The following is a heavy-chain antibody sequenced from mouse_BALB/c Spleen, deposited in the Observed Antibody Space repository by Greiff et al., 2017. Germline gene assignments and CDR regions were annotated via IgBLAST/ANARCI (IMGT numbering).Heavy chain of an antibody. CDR2: IWAGGST. CDR1: GFSLTSYG. Sequence: VMLVESGPGLVAPSQSLSITCTVSGFSLTSYGVHWVRQPPGKGLEWLGVIWAGGSTNYNSALMSRLSISKDNSKSQVFLKMNSLQTDDTAMYYCARDTYYGNYEMDYWGQGTSVTVSS. CDR3: ARDTYYGNYEMDY. D-gene: IGHD2-10*01. J-gene: IGHJ4*01. V-gene: IGHV2-9*02.